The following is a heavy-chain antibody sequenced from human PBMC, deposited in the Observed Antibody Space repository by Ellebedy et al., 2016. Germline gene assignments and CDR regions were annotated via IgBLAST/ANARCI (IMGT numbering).Heavy chain of an antibody. V-gene: IGHV3-11*06. D-gene: IGHD6-13*01. J-gene: IGHJ4*02. CDR3: ARDLGAAASSDY. CDR2: ITSTGSYI. Sequence: LSLTCAASGFTFSDYYMSWIRQAPGKGLEWVSYITSTGSYITYADSVKGRFTISRDNANNSLYLQMNSLRAEDTAVYYCARDLGAAASSDYWGQGTLVTVSS. CDR1: GFTFSDYY.